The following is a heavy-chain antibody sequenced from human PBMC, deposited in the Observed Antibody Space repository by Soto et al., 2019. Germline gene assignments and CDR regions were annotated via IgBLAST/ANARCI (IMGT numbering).Heavy chain of an antibody. CDR1: GFTFSSYW. Sequence: GGSLRLSCAASGFTFSSYWMHWVRQAPGKGLEWVSRINPNGNTINYADSVKGRFTISRDNARNSLYLQINSLRGEDTAVYYCATAGSYRIDAWGQGSLVTVSS. CDR3: ATAGSYRIDA. J-gene: IGHJ1*01. D-gene: IGHD3-16*02. V-gene: IGHV3-74*01. CDR2: INPNGNTI.